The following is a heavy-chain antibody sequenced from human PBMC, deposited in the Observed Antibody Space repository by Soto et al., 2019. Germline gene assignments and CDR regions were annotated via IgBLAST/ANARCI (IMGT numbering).Heavy chain of an antibody. CDR1: GGSISSYY. Sequence: QVQLQESGPGLVKPSETLSLTCTVSGGSISSYYWSWIRQPPGKGLEWIGYIYYRGSTNYNPSLKSRVTISVDTSKNQFSLKLSSVTAADTAVYYCARTTMILGAFAIWGQGTMVTVSS. CDR2: IYYRGST. V-gene: IGHV4-59*01. J-gene: IGHJ3*02. D-gene: IGHD1-1*01. CDR3: ARTTMILGAFAI.